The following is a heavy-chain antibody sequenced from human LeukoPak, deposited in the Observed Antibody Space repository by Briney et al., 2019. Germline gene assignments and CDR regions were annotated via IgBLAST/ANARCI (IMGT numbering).Heavy chain of an antibody. Sequence: GGSLRLSCAASGFTFSRYNMHWVRQAPGKGLEWVSFIRSSGSTIKYADSVKGRFIISRDNAKDSLYLQVNSLRDGDTAVYYCARDYDYGFDYWGQGTLVTVSS. V-gene: IGHV3-48*02. J-gene: IGHJ4*02. CDR3: ARDYDYGFDY. CDR1: GFTFSRYN. CDR2: IRSSGSTI. D-gene: IGHD4-17*01.